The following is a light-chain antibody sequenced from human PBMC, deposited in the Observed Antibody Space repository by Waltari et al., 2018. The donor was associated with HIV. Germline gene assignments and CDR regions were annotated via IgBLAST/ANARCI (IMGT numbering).Light chain of an antibody. CDR3: QAFDSSTVV. CDR2: QDT. Sequence: SYELTQLPSVSVSPGQTARITCSGDKLGDKYACWYQQRPGQSPVLVIYQDTKRPSGIPARFSGANSWNTATLTISGTQSMDEADYYCQAFDSSTVVFGGGTKLTVL. V-gene: IGLV3-1*01. J-gene: IGLJ2*01. CDR1: KLGDKY.